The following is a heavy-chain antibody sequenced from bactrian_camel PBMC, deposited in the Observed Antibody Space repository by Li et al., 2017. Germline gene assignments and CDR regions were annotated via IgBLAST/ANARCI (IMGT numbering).Heavy chain of an antibody. CDR1: EFTFSSYW. V-gene: IGHV3S1*01. D-gene: IGHD2*01. J-gene: IGHJ6*01. CDR2: INEDGGTT. CDR3: APGLGGYWSFDY. Sequence: HVQLVESGGGLVQPGGSLRLSCAASEFTFSSYWMYWVRQAPGKGLEWVSRINEDGGTTHYADSVKGRFTISRDNAKNTLYLQMNSLKPEDTAVYYCAPGLGGYWSFDYWGQGTQVT.